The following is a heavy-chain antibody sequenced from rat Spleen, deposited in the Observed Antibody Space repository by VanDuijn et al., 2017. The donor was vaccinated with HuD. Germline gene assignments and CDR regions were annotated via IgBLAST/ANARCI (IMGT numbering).Heavy chain of an antibody. J-gene: IGHJ4*01. Sequence: VRLKETGPGLVHPSQTLSLTCTVSGFSLTSYHVSWVRQPPGKGLEWIAAISSGGSTYYNSALKSRLSISRDTSKIQVFLKMNSLQTEDTAIYFCTGDRHSPGVMDAWGQGASVTVSS. CDR2: ISSGGST. V-gene: IGHV2S12*01. CDR3: TGDRHSPGVMDA. CDR1: GFSLTSYH. D-gene: IGHD1-4*01.